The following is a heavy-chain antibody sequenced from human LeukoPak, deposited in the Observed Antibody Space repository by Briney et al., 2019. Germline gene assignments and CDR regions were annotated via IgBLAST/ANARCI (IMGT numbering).Heavy chain of an antibody. CDR3: ARQTGTTMVRVDY. D-gene: IGHD3-10*01. V-gene: IGHV1-2*02. Sequence: GASVKVSCKASGYTFTGYYMHWVRQAPGQGLECMGWINPNSGGTNYAQKFQGRVTMTRDTSISTAYMELSRLRFDDTAVYYCARQTGTTMVRVDYWGQGTLVTVSS. CDR2: INPNSGGT. CDR1: GYTFTGYY. J-gene: IGHJ4*02.